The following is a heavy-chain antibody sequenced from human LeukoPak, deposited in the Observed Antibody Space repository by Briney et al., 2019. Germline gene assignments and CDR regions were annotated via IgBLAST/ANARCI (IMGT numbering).Heavy chain of an antibody. Sequence: GGSLRLSCAASGFTVSSNYMSWVRHAPGKGLEWVSVIYSGGSTYYTDSVKGRFTISRDNSKNTLYLQMNSLRAEDTAVYYCARARVAATPFDYWGQGTLVTVSS. CDR3: ARARVAATPFDY. D-gene: IGHD2-15*01. CDR1: GFTVSSNY. V-gene: IGHV3-66*01. J-gene: IGHJ4*02. CDR2: IYSGGST.